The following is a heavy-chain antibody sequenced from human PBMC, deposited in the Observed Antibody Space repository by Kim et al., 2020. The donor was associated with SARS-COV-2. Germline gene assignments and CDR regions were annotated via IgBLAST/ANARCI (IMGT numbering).Heavy chain of an antibody. Sequence: GGSLRLSCAASGFTVSSYGMHWVRQAPGKGLVWVAGISDDGSKKYYVDSVKGRFTISRDNSKNTLYLQMNSRRSEDTAVYYCANGGSSSSWAHLYWGQGTLVTVSS. CDR3: ANGGSSSSWAHLY. CDR1: GFTVSSYG. J-gene: IGHJ4*02. CDR2: ISDDGSKK. D-gene: IGHD2-2*01. V-gene: IGHV3-33*06.